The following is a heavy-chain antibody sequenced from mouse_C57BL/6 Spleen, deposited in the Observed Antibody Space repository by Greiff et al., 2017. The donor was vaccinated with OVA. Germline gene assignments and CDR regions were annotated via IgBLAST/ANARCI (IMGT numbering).Heavy chain of an antibody. CDR1: GYTFTSYT. Sequence: QVQLQQSGAELARPGASVKMSCKASGYTFTSYTMHWVNQRPGQGLEWIGYINPSSGYTKYNQKFKDKATLTADKSSSTAYMQLSSLTSEDSAVYYCALGSSPLDYWGQGTTLTVSS. CDR2: INPSSGYT. CDR3: ALGSSPLDY. D-gene: IGHD1-1*01. V-gene: IGHV1-4*01. J-gene: IGHJ2*01.